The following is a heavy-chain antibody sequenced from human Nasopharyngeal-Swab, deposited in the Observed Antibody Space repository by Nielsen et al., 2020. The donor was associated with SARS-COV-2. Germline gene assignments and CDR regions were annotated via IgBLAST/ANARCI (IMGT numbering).Heavy chain of an antibody. Sequence: GESLKISCGASGFTFSTYWMHWVRQAPGKGLVWVSRTDEYGTTINYADSVKGRFAISRDNAKNTLYLQMNSLRADDTAMYYCASDLSGRDDFWGQGTLVTVAS. CDR2: TDEYGTTI. D-gene: IGHD6-19*01. CDR1: GFTFSTYW. V-gene: IGHV3-74*01. J-gene: IGHJ4*02. CDR3: ASDLSGRDDF.